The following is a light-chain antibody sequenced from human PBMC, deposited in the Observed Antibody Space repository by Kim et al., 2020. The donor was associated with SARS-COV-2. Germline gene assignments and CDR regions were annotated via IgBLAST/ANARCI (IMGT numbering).Light chain of an antibody. Sequence: VDPGQTARITCSGDKLGEKYTSWYQHKSGQSPVVVIYQDNKRPSGMTERFSGSSSGNTATLTISGTQPMDEADYYCQTWDSTTVIFGGGTQLTVL. CDR2: QDN. V-gene: IGLV3-1*01. CDR3: QTWDSTTVI. CDR1: KLGEKY. J-gene: IGLJ2*01.